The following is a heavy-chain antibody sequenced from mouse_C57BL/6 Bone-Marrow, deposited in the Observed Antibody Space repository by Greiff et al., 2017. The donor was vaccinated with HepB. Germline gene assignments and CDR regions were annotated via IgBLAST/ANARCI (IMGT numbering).Heavy chain of an antibody. CDR1: GYTFTDYY. CDR2: INPNNGGT. CDR3: ARGGGNYGYYAMDY. Sequence: VQLQQSGPELVKPGASVKISCKASGYTFTDYYMNWVKQSHGKSLEWIGDINPNNGGTSYNQKFKGKATLTVDKSSSTAYMELRSLTSEDSAVYYWARGGGNYGYYAMDYWGQGTSVTVSS. V-gene: IGHV1-26*01. D-gene: IGHD2-1*01. J-gene: IGHJ4*01.